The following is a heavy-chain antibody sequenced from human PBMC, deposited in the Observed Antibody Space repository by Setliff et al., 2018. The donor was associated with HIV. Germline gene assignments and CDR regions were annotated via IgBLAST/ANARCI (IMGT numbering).Heavy chain of an antibody. CDR3: ERRERYCSGLTCYRYFQF. Sequence: PSETLSLTCTVPGDSIGSTNWWSWVRQPPGKGLEWIGQIYDNGNTNYNPSLKGRVTISTDKSKNQFSLRLTSVTAADTATYFCERRERYCSGLTCYRYFQFWGQGTLVTVSS. D-gene: IGHD2-15*01. J-gene: IGHJ1*01. CDR1: GDSIGSTNW. CDR2: IYDNGNT. V-gene: IGHV4-4*02.